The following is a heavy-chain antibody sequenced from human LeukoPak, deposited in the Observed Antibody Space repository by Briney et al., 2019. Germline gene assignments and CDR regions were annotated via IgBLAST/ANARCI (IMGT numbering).Heavy chain of an antibody. CDR3: ARDRTCSSTSCYGWFDP. J-gene: IGHJ5*02. CDR2: ISYDGSNK. CDR1: GFTFSSYA. Sequence: AGGSLRLSCAASGFTFSSYAMHWVRQAPGKGLEWVAVISYDGSNKYYADSVKGRFTISRDNSKNTLYLQMNSLRAEDTAVYYCARDRTCSSTSCYGWFDPWGQGTLVTVSS. V-gene: IGHV3-30-3*01. D-gene: IGHD2-2*01.